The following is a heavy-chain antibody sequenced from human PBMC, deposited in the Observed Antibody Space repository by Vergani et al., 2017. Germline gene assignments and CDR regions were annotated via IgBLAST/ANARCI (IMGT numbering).Heavy chain of an antibody. Sequence: EVQLVESGGVVVQPGGSLRLSCAASGFTFDDYTMHWVRQAPGKGLEWVSLISWDGGSTYYADSVKGRFTISRDNSKNSLYLQMNSLKTEDTAVYYCTRSPVIGLDAFDIWGQGTMVTVSS. CDR1: GFTFDDYT. CDR2: ISWDGGST. D-gene: IGHD2/OR15-2a*01. J-gene: IGHJ3*02. V-gene: IGHV3-43*01. CDR3: TRSPVIGLDAFDI.